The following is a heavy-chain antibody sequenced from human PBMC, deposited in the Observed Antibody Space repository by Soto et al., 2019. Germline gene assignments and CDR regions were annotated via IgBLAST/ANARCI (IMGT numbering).Heavy chain of an antibody. J-gene: IGHJ4*02. Sequence: SETLSLTCTVSGGSINTFYWSWVRQPAGEGLEWIGRIFSSGSTSFNPSLESRVAMSVDTSKNHFSLNLSSVTAADMAVYYCAREGPYSAYNFAHGIQLWSFDFWGQGALVT. CDR2: IFSSGST. D-gene: IGHD5-12*01. V-gene: IGHV4-4*07. CDR3: AREGPYSAYNFAHGIQLWSFDF. CDR1: GGSINTFY.